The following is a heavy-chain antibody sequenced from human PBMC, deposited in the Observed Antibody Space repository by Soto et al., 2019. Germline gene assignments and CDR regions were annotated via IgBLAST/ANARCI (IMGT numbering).Heavy chain of an antibody. V-gene: IGHV1-18*01. Sequence: QVQLVQSGAEVKKPGASVKVSCKASGYTFTSYGISWVRQAPGHGLEWMGWISAYNGNTNYAQKLQGRVTMTTDTSTSTAYMELRSLRSDDTAVYYCARVQEVLMVYAHWFDPWGQGTLVTVSS. J-gene: IGHJ5*02. D-gene: IGHD2-8*01. CDR3: ARVQEVLMVYAHWFDP. CDR2: ISAYNGNT. CDR1: GYTFTSYG.